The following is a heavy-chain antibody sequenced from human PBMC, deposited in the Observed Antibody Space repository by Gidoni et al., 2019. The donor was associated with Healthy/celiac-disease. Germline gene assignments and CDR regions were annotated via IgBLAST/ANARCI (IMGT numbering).Heavy chain of an antibody. CDR1: GFPFSSYG. CDR3: ARAGGTYDILTGPFDY. CDR2: IWYDGSNK. D-gene: IGHD3-9*01. J-gene: IGHJ4*02. Sequence: QVQLVESGGGVVQPGRALRLSCAASGFPFSSYGMHWVRQAPGKGLEWVAVIWYDGSNKYYADSVKGRFTISRDNSKNTLYLQMNSLRAEDTAVYYCARAGGTYDILTGPFDYWGQGTLVTVSS. V-gene: IGHV3-33*01.